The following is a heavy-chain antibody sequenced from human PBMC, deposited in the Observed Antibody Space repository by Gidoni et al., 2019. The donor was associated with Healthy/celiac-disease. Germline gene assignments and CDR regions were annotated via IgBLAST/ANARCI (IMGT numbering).Heavy chain of an antibody. CDR3: AKAEGGGIQIWLGFPTADAFDI. J-gene: IGHJ3*02. D-gene: IGHD5-18*01. CDR1: GFTFSSYA. CDR2: IRGSGGST. V-gene: IGHV3-23*01. Sequence: EVQLLESGGGLVQHGGSLRLSCSASGFTFSSYAMCWFLPAPGKGLEWVSAIRGSGGSTYNADSVKGRFTISRDNSKNTLYLQMNSLRAEDTAVYYGAKAEGGGIQIWLGFPTADAFDIWGQGTMVTVSS.